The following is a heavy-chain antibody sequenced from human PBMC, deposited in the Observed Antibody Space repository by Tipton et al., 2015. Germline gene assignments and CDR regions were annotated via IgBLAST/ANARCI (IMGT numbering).Heavy chain of an antibody. J-gene: IGHJ4*02. CDR2: ISFSDTT. CDR1: GGSVSSGSYY. Sequence: GLVKPSETLSLTCTVSGGSVSSGSYYWSWIRQPPGKGLEWIGYISFSDTTHYNPSLKSRVTISVDTSRNQFSLRLTSVTTADTAVYYCARGSAILGVVNPTCDYWGQGTLVTVSS. V-gene: IGHV4-61*01. CDR3: ARGSAILGVVNPTCDY. D-gene: IGHD3-3*01.